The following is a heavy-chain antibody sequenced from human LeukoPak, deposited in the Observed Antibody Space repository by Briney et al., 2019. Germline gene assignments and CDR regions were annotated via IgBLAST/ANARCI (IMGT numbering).Heavy chain of an antibody. J-gene: IGHJ4*02. CDR1: GYTFTSYG. Sequence: GASVKVSCKASGYTFTSYGINWVRQAPGQGLEWMGRINPNSGGTDFGQKFQDRVTMTRDTSIATAYMELSSLTPDDTAVYYCARVDPASLAVHYWGQGTLVTVSS. CDR2: INPNSGGT. D-gene: IGHD6-19*01. CDR3: ARVDPASLAVHY. V-gene: IGHV1-2*02.